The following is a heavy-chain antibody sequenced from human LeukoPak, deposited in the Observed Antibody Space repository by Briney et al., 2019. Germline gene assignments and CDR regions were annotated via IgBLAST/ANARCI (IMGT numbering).Heavy chain of an antibody. CDR1: GGSFSGYY. D-gene: IGHD4-11*01. CDR2: INDSGST. V-gene: IGHV4-34*01. J-gene: IGHJ6*03. CDR3: ARENDYWNYFYMDV. Sequence: PSETLSLTCAVSGGSFSGYYWSWIRQPPGKGLEWIGEINDSGSTNYNPSLKSRVTISMDTSKSHFSLNLTSATAADTAVYYCARENDYWNYFYMDVWGKGTAVSV.